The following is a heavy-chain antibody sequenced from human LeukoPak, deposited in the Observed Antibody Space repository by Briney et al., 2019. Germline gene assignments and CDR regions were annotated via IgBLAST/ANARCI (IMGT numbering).Heavy chain of an antibody. CDR1: GYTFSSYP. Sequence: ASVKVSCKASGYTFSSYPMIWVRQAPGQGLEWMGWIDTNTGNPSNAQGFTGRFVFSLDTSVSTTFLHINNLKADDTAVYFCARGGGARLRYPFDYWGQGTPVTVSS. D-gene: IGHD3-16*01. V-gene: IGHV7-4-1*02. J-gene: IGHJ4*02. CDR2: IDTNTGNP. CDR3: ARGGGARLRYPFDY.